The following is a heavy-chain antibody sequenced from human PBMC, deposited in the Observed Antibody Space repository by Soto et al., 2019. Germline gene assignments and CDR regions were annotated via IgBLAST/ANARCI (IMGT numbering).Heavy chain of an antibody. CDR3: AKAFEPGYYYYGMDV. CDR1: GFTFDDYA. V-gene: IGHV3-9*01. CDR2: ISWNSGSI. Sequence: GGSLRLSCAASGFTFDDYAMHWVRQAPGKGLEGVSGISWNSGSIGYADSVKGRFTISRDNAKNSLYLQMNSLRAEDTALYYCAKAFEPGYYYYGMDVWGQGTTVTVSS. J-gene: IGHJ6*02. D-gene: IGHD3-9*01.